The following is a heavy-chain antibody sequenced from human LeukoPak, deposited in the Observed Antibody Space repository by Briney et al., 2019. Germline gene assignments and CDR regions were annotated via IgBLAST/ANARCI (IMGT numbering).Heavy chain of an antibody. D-gene: IGHD3-9*01. CDR3: ARGGARYLDS. V-gene: IGHV3-7*01. J-gene: IGHJ4*02. CDR1: GFTFSSYT. Sequence: GGSLRLSCVASGFTFSSYTMSWVRQAPGKGLEWVAKMKEHGSDIHNVDSVKGRFTICRDNAKNSMCLQMSSLRVEDTAVYYCARGGARYLDSGGQGILVTVSS. CDR2: MKEHGSDI.